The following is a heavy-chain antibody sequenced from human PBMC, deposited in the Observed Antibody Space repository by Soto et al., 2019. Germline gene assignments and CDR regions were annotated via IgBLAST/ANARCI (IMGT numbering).Heavy chain of an antibody. J-gene: IGHJ4*02. CDR2: ISAYNGNT. CDR1: GYTFTSYG. Sequence: ASVKVSCKASGYTFTSYGISWVRQAPGQGLEWMGWISAYNGNTNYAQKLQGRVTMTTDTSTSTAYMELRSLRSDDTAVYYCARDVTYYDFWSGYSFDYWGQGTPVTVSS. V-gene: IGHV1-18*01. CDR3: ARDVTYYDFWSGYSFDY. D-gene: IGHD3-3*01.